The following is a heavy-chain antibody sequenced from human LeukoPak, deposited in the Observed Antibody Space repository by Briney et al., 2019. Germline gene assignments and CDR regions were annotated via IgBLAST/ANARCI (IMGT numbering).Heavy chain of an antibody. J-gene: IGHJ1*01. D-gene: IGHD5-12*01. V-gene: IGHV3-23*01. CDR2: ITSSGSST. Sequence: PGGSLRLSCAASGFTFSRYAIHWVRQAPGKGLEWVSVITSSGSSTDYVDSVKGRFTISRDNSKNTVFLQVNSLRAEDTAVYYCTRGAMIPQYSQHWGQGTLVTVSS. CDR3: TRGAMIPQYSQH. CDR1: GFTFSRYA.